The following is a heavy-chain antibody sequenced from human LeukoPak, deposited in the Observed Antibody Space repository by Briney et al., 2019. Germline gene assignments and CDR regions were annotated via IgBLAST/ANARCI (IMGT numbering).Heavy chain of an antibody. V-gene: IGHV3-74*01. CDR3: AKLESLEPYYYFEY. CDR2: INSDVSKT. J-gene: IGHJ4*02. D-gene: IGHD1-1*01. Sequence: GGSLTLSCAASVFTFSSYWMHCVRHAPGGGLVWVSRINSDVSKTIYAHSVKGRLTISRDNSKKTMYIKKNSQRAEHTAVYYCAKLESLEPYYYFEYWGQGTLVTVSS. CDR1: VFTFSSYW.